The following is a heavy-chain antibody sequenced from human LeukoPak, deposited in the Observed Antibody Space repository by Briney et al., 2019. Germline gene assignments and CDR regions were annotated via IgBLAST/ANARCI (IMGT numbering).Heavy chain of an antibody. V-gene: IGHV1-18*01. Sequence: ASVKVSCKASGYTFTSYGISWVRQAPGQGLEWMGWISAYNGNTNYAQKLQGRVTMTTDTSTSTAYMELRSLGSDDTAVYYCARDQTSSGYYSSYNYWGQGTLVTVSS. CDR2: ISAYNGNT. CDR3: ARDQTSSGYYSSYNY. J-gene: IGHJ4*02. D-gene: IGHD3-22*01. CDR1: GYTFTSYG.